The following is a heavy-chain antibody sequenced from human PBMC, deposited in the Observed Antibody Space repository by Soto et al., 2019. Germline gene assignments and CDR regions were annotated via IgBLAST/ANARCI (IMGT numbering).Heavy chain of an antibody. D-gene: IGHD3-16*01. CDR2: ITPSDEAT. CDR1: GYTFTRYS. CDR3: VRDWGGYYFDY. J-gene: IGHJ4*02. Sequence: QVHLVQSGAEVKKPGASVKVSCKASGYTFTRYSMHCVRQAPGQGLEWMGVITPSDEATYYAQKFQGRLTMTWDTSTSTVHMELSSLRSEDTAFYYCVRDWGGYYFDYWGQGTLVTVSS. V-gene: IGHV1-46*01.